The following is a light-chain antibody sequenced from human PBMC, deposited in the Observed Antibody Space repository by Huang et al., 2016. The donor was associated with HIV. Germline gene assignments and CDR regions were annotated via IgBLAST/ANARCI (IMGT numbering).Light chain of an antibody. Sequence: EIVMTQSPATLSVSPGERATLSCRASQSVGSNLAWYQQIRGQAPRLLIYAASTRASGTPARFSGSGSGTEFTLTVSSLQSEDFAVYYCQQHNTWPRTFGQGTRV. V-gene: IGKV3-15*01. CDR2: AAS. CDR3: QQHNTWPRT. CDR1: QSVGSN. J-gene: IGKJ1*01.